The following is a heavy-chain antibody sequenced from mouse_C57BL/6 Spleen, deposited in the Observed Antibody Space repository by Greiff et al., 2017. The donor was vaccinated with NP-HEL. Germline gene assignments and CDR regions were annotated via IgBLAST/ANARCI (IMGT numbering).Heavy chain of an antibody. V-gene: IGHV1-82*01. J-gene: IGHJ4*01. CDR3: ARDGDYVAMDY. Sequence: VQLQQSGPELVKPGASVKISCKASGYAFSSSWMNWVKQRPGKGLEWIGRIYPGDGDTNYNGKFKGKATLTADKSSSTAYMQLSSLTSEDSAVYFCARDGDYVAMDYWGQGTSVTVSS. CDR1: GYAFSSSW. D-gene: IGHD2-3*01. CDR2: IYPGDGDT.